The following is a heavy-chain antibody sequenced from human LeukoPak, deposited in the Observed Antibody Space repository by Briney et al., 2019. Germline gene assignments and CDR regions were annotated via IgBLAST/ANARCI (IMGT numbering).Heavy chain of an antibody. V-gene: IGHV1-69*13. J-gene: IGHJ4*02. CDR1: GGTFSSYA. Sequence: GASVKVSCKASGGTFSSYAISWVRQAPGQGLEWMGGIIPIFGTANYAQKFQGRVTITADESTSTAYMELSSLRSEDTAVYYCARIPSLEGDSIAGYFDYWGQGTLVTVSS. CDR3: ARIPSLEGDSIAGYFDY. CDR2: IIPIFGTA. D-gene: IGHD3-22*01.